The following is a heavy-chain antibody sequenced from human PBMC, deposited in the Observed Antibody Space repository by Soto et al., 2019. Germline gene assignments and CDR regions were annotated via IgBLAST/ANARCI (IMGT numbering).Heavy chain of an antibody. Sequence: QVQLVQSGAEVRKPGSSVKVSCKASGGTFSRHAISWVRQAPGQGLEWMGGIIPIFGTANHAQKFQGRVTIIADESTSTVYMELSSLRSEDTAMYYCARGWGHDRNDYYYAYWGQGTLVIVSS. CDR2: IIPIFGTA. CDR1: GGTFSRHA. J-gene: IGHJ4*02. V-gene: IGHV1-69*01. CDR3: ARGWGHDRNDYYYAY. D-gene: IGHD3-22*01.